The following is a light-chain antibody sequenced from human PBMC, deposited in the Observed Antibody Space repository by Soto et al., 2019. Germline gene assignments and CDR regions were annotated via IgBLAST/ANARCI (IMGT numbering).Light chain of an antibody. CDR1: QSISYY. Sequence: DIQMTQSPSSLSASVGDRVTITCRASQSISYYLNWYQQTPGMAPKVLIYAASNLQSGVPSRFSGSGSGTDFTLEISRVETDDVGIYYCMQSTQLPPTFGQGTRLEI. J-gene: IGKJ5*01. CDR2: AAS. CDR3: MQSTQLPPT. V-gene: IGKV1-39*01.